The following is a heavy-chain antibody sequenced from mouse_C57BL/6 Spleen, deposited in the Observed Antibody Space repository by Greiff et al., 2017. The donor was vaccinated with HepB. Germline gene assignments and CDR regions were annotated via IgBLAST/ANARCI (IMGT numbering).Heavy chain of an antibody. J-gene: IGHJ4*01. CDR1: GFTFSDYG. D-gene: IGHD4-1*02. Sequence: EVKVVESGGGLVKPGGSLKLSCAASGFTFSDYGMHWVRQAPEKGLEWVAYISSGSSTIYYADTVKGRFTISRDNAKNTLFLQMTSLRSEDTAMYYCARPTGRDAMDYWGQGTSVTVSS. CDR3: ARPTGRDAMDY. CDR2: ISSGSSTI. V-gene: IGHV5-17*01.